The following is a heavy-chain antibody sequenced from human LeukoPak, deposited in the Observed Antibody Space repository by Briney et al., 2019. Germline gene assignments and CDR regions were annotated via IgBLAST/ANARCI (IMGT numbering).Heavy chain of an antibody. D-gene: IGHD1-1*01. CDR2: ISSSSSNI. CDR3: ARCTTGRTFGSLREIKRSREIDY. Sequence: GGSLRLSCAASGFTFDDYTMHWVRQAPGKGLEWVSSISSSSSNINYADSVKGRFTISRDNAKNALYLQMNSLRVEDTAVYYCARCTTGRTFGSLREIKRSREIDYWGQGTLVTVSS. CDR1: GFTFDDYT. J-gene: IGHJ4*02. V-gene: IGHV3-21*01.